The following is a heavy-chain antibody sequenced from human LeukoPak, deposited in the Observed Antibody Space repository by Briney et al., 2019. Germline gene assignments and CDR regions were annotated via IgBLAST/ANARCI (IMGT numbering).Heavy chain of an antibody. CDR3: ARAGSGWFGESDDAFDI. J-gene: IGHJ3*02. V-gene: IGHV1-69*06. CDR1: GGTFSSYA. D-gene: IGHD3-10*01. CDR2: IIPIFGTA. Sequence: GASVKVSCKAPGGTFSSYAISWVRQAPGQGLEWMGGIIPIFGTANYAQKFQGRVTITADKSTSTAYMELSSLRSEDTAVYYCARAGSGWFGESDDAFDIWGQGTMVTVSS.